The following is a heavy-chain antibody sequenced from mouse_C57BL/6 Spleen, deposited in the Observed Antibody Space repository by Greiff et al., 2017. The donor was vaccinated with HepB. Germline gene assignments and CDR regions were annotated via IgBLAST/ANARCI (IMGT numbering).Heavy chain of an antibody. J-gene: IGHJ4*01. Sequence: QVQLQQSGAELVRPGSSVKLSCKASGYTFTSYWVDWVKQRPGQGLEWIGNIYPSDSETHYNQKFKDKATLNVDKSSSTAYMQRSSLTSGDSAVFYWARESVGYFTTVLDYWSQGTSFTVSS. V-gene: IGHV1-61*01. CDR3: ARESVGYFTTVLDY. CDR2: IYPSDSET. CDR1: GYTFTSYW. D-gene: IGHD1-1*01.